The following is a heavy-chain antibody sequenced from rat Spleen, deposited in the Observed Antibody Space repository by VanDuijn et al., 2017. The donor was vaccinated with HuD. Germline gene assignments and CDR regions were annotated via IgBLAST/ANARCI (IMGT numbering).Heavy chain of an antibody. CDR1: GFRFSSYW. J-gene: IGHJ2*01. Sequence: EVQLVESGGGLVQPGKSLKLSCVASGFRFSSYWMYWVRQAPNKGLEWVGTIIYDGSTSYYRDSVKGRFTISRDNPESTLYLQMDSLRSEDTATYYCARHEEDSYWGQGVMVTVSS. V-gene: IGHV5-29*01. CDR3: ARHEEDSY. CDR2: IIYDGSTS.